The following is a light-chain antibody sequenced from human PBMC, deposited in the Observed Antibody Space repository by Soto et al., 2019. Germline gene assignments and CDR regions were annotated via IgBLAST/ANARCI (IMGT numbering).Light chain of an antibody. J-gene: IGKJ4*01. CDR3: QQYGSSPLT. V-gene: IGKV3-20*01. Sequence: EIVLTQSPGTLSLSVGERVTLSCRASQSVSSYLAWYQQTPGQAPRLLIYDTSNRATGNPDRFSGSGSGTDFTLTTSRLEPEDFTVYYCQQYGSSPLTFGGGTTVEIK. CDR2: DTS. CDR1: QSVSSY.